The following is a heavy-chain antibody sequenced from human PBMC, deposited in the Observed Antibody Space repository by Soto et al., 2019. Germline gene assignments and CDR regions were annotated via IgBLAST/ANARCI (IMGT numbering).Heavy chain of an antibody. Sequence: GGALRLSCADSVFTFSSYGLHWVRQAPGKGLEWVSSISSSSSYIYYADSVKGRFTISRDNAKNSLYLQMNSLRAEDTAVYYCARGSYRTWLWGQATLVTVSS. CDR3: ARGSYRTWL. J-gene: IGHJ4*02. CDR1: VFTFSSYG. V-gene: IGHV3-21*01. CDR2: ISSSSSYI. D-gene: IGHD1-7*01.